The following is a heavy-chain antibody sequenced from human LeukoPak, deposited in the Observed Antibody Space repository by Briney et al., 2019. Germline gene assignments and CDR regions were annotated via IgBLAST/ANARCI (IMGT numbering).Heavy chain of an antibody. J-gene: IGHJ4*02. V-gene: IGHV4-4*07. D-gene: IGHD2-2*01. CDR3: ARISGVVPAAILDY. CDR2: IYGSGST. Sequence: SETLSLTCTVSGGSISSYYWSWIRQPAGKGLEWIGRIYGSGSTNYNPSLRSRVTMSVDTSKSQFSLKLSSVTAADTAVYYCARISGVVPAAILDYWGQGTLVTVSS. CDR1: GGSISSYY.